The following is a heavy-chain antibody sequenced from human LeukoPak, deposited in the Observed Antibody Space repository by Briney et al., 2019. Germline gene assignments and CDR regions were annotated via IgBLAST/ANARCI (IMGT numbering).Heavy chain of an antibody. D-gene: IGHD6-19*01. CDR1: GYTFTGYY. CDR2: INPNSGGT. J-gene: IGHJ3*02. CDR3: AREGAVAGRDAFDI. V-gene: IGHV1-2*02. Sequence: ASVKVSCKASGYTFTGYYMHWVRQAPGQGLEWMGWINPNSGGTNYAQKFQGRVTMTRDTSTSTVYMELSSLRSEDTAVYYCAREGAVAGRDAFDIWGQGTMVTVSS.